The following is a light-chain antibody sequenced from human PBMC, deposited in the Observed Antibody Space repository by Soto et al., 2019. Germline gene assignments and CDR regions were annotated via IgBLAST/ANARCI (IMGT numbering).Light chain of an antibody. J-gene: IGKJ4*01. Sequence: DIQMTQSPSSLSASVGDRVTITCRASQSISSYLNWYQQKPGKAPKLLIYAASSLQSGVPSRFSGSGSGTDFTLTISSLPPEDVATYYCQQSYSTPLTFGGGTKVEIK. CDR1: QSISSY. V-gene: IGKV1-39*01. CDR3: QQSYSTPLT. CDR2: AAS.